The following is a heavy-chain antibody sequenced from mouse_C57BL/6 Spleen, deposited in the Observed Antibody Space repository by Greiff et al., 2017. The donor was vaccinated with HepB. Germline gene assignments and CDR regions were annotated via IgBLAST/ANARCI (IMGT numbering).Heavy chain of an antibody. CDR3: AREYYGSSYEDYSYFDV. J-gene: IGHJ1*03. V-gene: IGHV1-80*01. CDR1: GYAFSSYW. D-gene: IGHD1-1*01. CDR2: IYPGDGDT. Sequence: LQESGAELVKPGASVKISCKASGYAFSSYWMNWVKQRPGKGLEWIGQIYPGDGDTNYNGKFKGKATLTADKSSSTAYMQLSSLTSEDSAVYFCAREYYGSSYEDYSYFDVWGTGTTVTVSS.